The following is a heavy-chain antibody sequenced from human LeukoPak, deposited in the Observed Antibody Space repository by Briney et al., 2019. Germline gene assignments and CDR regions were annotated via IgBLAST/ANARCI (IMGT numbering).Heavy chain of an antibody. CDR2: ISGSGGST. D-gene: IGHD5-12*01. J-gene: IGHJ5*02. CDR1: GLTASHNVNNA. CDR3: AKDLEVGLIVATMDNWFDP. V-gene: IGHV3-23*01. Sequence: GGSLRLSCAASGLTASHNVNNAMSWVRHAPGKGLEWVSAISGSGGSTYYADSVKGRFTISRDNSKNTLYLQMNSLRAEDTAVYYCAKDLEVGLIVATMDNWFDPWGQGTLVTVSS.